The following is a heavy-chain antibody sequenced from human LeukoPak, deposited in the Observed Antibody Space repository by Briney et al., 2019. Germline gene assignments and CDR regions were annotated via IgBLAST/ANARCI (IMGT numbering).Heavy chain of an antibody. CDR3: ARDRQQLVRGDHFDY. CDR1: GGSISSSSYF. V-gene: IGHV4-39*07. J-gene: IGHJ4*02. Sequence: SETLSLTCTVSGGSISSSSYFWVWIRQPPGKRLEWIGSIYNDGSTYNNPSLKSRVTISVDTSKNQFSLELSSVTAADTAVYYCARDRQQLVRGDHFDYWGQGTLVTVSS. D-gene: IGHD6-13*01. CDR2: IYNDGST.